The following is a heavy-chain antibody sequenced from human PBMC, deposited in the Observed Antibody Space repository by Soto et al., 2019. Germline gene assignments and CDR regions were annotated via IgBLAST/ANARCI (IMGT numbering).Heavy chain of an antibody. J-gene: IGHJ6*03. D-gene: IGHD3-10*01. CDR1: GGSISSSSYY. CDR3: ARLANYYGSGSYLWDYYYYMDV. Sequence: QLQLQESGPGLVKPSETLSLTCTVSGGSISSSSYYWGWIRQPPGKGLEWIGSIYYSGSTYYNPSLKSRVTISVDTSKNQCSLKLSSVTAADTAVYYCARLANYYGSGSYLWDYYYYMDVWGKGTTVTVSS. V-gene: IGHV4-39*01. CDR2: IYYSGST.